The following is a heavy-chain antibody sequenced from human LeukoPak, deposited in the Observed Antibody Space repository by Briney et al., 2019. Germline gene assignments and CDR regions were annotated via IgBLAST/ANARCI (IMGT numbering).Heavy chain of an antibody. CDR2: VSGSGADT. CDR3: AKPGYCASTSCSTFDY. D-gene: IGHD2-2*02. V-gene: IGHV3-23*01. Sequence: GGSLRLSCATSGFTFRGYAMSWVRQAPGKGLEWVSAVSGSGADTYYADSVRGRFTISRDNSKNTLYLQMSNLRAEDTALYYCAKPGYCASTSCSTFDYWGQGALVTVSS. CDR1: GFTFRGYA. J-gene: IGHJ4*02.